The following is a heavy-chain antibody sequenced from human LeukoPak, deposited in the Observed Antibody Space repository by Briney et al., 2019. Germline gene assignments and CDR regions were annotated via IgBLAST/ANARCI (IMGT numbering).Heavy chain of an antibody. CDR1: GFTFSDYY. D-gene: IGHD6-19*01. J-gene: IGHJ4*02. CDR3: AKVMRGIAVAGTSDY. V-gene: IGHV3-11*01. Sequence: PGGSLRLSCAASGFTFSDYYMSWIRQAPGKGLEWVSYISSSGSTIYYADSVKGRFTISRDNSKNTLYLQMNSLRAEDTAVYYCAKVMRGIAVAGTSDYWGQGTLVTVSS. CDR2: ISSSGSTI.